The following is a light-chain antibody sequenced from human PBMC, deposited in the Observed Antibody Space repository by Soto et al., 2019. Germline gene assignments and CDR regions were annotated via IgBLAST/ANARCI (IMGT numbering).Light chain of an antibody. CDR1: SSDIGGFNY. CDR2: DVS. V-gene: IGLV2-14*03. J-gene: IGLJ1*01. CDR3: GSYTTSSTRV. Sequence: QSVLTQPASVSGSPGQSITVSCTGTSSDIGGFNYVSWYQHHPGNAPKLIIYDVSDRPSGVSNRFSGSKSGNTASLTISGLQAEDEADYYCGSYTTSSTRVFGTGTKATVL.